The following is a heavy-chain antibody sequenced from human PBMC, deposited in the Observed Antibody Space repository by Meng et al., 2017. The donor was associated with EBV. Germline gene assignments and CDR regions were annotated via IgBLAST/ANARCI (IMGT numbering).Heavy chain of an antibody. CDR2: INAGNGNT. CDR1: GYTFTSYA. V-gene: IGHV1-3*01. Sequence: VQLGQLGAEVKKPGASVKVSCKASGYTFTSYAMHWVRQAPGQRLEWMGWINAGNGNTKYSQKFQGRVTITRDTSASTAYMELSSLRSEDTAVYYCARRGGVADWFDPWGQGTLVTVSS. D-gene: IGHD2-15*01. CDR3: ARRGGVADWFDP. J-gene: IGHJ5*02.